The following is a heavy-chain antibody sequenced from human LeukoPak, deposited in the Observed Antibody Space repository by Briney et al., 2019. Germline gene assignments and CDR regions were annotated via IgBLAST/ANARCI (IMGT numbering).Heavy chain of an antibody. D-gene: IGHD4-11*01. J-gene: IGHJ4*02. Sequence: PSETLSLTCAVSGYSISSGYYWGWVRQPPGRALEWIGSMYHSGSTYYNPSLNSRVTISVDTSKSQLSLKLYSVTAADTAVYYCARGQSNFGIDYWGQGTLVTVSS. CDR1: GYSISSGYY. CDR3: ARGQSNFGIDY. V-gene: IGHV4-38-2*01. CDR2: MYHSGST.